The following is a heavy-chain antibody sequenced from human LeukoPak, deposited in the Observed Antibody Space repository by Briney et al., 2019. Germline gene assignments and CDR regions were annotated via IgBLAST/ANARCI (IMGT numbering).Heavy chain of an antibody. Sequence: SETLSLTCAVYGGSLSGYYWSWIRQPPGKGLEWIGEINHSGSTNYNPSLKSRVTISVDTSKNQFSLKLSSVTAADTAVYYCARGLGRRSYYYDSSGYFYWGQGTLVTVSS. CDR1: GGSLSGYY. V-gene: IGHV4-34*01. D-gene: IGHD3-22*01. J-gene: IGHJ4*02. CDR2: INHSGST. CDR3: ARGLGRRSYYYDSSGYFY.